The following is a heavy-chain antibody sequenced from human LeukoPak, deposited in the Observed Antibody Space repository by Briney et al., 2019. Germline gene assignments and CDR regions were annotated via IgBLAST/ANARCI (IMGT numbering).Heavy chain of an antibody. D-gene: IGHD2-2*01. Sequence: ASVKVSCKASGGTFSSYAISWVRQAPGQGLEWMGGIIPIFCTANYAQKFQGRVTITADESTSTAYMELSSLRSEDTAVYYCARFGPEPAAIGWGQGTLVTVSS. J-gene: IGHJ4*02. CDR1: GGTFSSYA. V-gene: IGHV1-69*13. CDR3: ARFGPEPAAIG. CDR2: IIPIFCTA.